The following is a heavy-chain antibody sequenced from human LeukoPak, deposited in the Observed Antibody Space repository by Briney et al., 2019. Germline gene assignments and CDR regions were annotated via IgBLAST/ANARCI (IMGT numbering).Heavy chain of an antibody. CDR1: GGSISSSSYN. J-gene: IGHJ6*03. V-gene: IGHV4-39*01. Sequence: SETLSLTCTVSGGSISSSSYNWGWIRQPPGKGLEWIGSVYYSGSTYYNPSLKSRVTMSVDTSKNQFSLKLSSVTAADTAVYYCASLGAYSSSWRYYYYYMDVWGKGTTVTVSS. D-gene: IGHD6-13*01. CDR3: ASLGAYSSSWRYYYYYMDV. CDR2: VYYSGST.